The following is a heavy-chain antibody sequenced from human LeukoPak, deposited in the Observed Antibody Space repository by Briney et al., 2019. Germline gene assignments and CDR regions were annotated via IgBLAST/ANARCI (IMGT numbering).Heavy chain of an antibody. J-gene: IGHJ4*02. CDR2: IWYDGSNK. CDR3: GRAGGRGSYYSYFDY. V-gene: IGHV3-33*01. Sequence: GGSLRLSCAASGFTFSSYGMHWVRQAPGKGLEWVAVIWYDGSNKYYADSVKGRFTISRDNSKNTLYLQMNSLRAEDTAVYYCGRAGGRGSYYSYFDYWGQGTLVTVSS. D-gene: IGHD1-26*01. CDR1: GFTFSSYG.